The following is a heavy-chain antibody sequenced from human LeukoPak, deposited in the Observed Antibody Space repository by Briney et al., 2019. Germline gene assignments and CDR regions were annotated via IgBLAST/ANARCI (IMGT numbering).Heavy chain of an antibody. CDR1: GDSVSSNSAA. Sequence: PSQTLSLTCAISGDSVSSNSAAWNWIRPSPSRGLEWLGRTYYRFKWYNDYAVSVKSRITINPDTSKNQFSLQLNSVTPEHTPVYYCARDYYYGMDVWGQGTTVTVSS. J-gene: IGHJ6*02. CDR3: ARDYYYGMDV. CDR2: TYYRFKWYN. V-gene: IGHV6-1*01.